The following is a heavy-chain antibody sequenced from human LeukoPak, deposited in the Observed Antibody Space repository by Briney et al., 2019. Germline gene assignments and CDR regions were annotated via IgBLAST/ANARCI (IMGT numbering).Heavy chain of an antibody. J-gene: IGHJ4*02. CDR2: IYSGGST. D-gene: IGHD4-17*01. CDR1: GFTVSSNY. Sequence: AGGSLRLSCAASGFTVSSNYMSWVRQAPGKGLEWVSVIYSGGSTYYADSVKGRFTISRDNSKNTLFLQMNSLRAEDTAVYYCAKASYGDYVDFDYWGQGTLVTVSS. CDR3: AKASYGDYVDFDY. V-gene: IGHV3-53*01.